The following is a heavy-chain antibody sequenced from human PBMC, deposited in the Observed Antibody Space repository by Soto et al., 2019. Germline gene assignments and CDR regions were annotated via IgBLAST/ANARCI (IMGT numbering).Heavy chain of an antibody. Sequence: QPGGSLRLSCVASGVTFNNYAMTWVRQAPGKGLEWVSGISGAGDTTYYADSVKGRFTISRDNPKNTLYLQMNSLRVEDTAVYYCAKVSLGATTITDYSYYGMDVWGQGATVTVSS. D-gene: IGHD1-26*01. V-gene: IGHV3-23*01. J-gene: IGHJ6*02. CDR2: ISGAGDTT. CDR1: GVTFNNYA. CDR3: AKVSLGATTITDYSYYGMDV.